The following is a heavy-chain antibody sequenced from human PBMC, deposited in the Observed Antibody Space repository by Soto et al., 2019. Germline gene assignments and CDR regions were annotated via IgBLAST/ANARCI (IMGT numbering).Heavy chain of an antibody. Sequence: EVQLVESGGGLVQPGRSLRLSCAASGFTFDDYAMHWVRQAPGKGLEWVSGISWNSGSIGYADSVKGRFTISRDNAKNSLYLQMNSLRAEDTALYYCAKDKQLEWASMDVWGKGTTVTVSS. V-gene: IGHV3-9*01. CDR1: GFTFDDYA. CDR3: AKDKQLEWASMDV. D-gene: IGHD6-6*01. CDR2: ISWNSGSI. J-gene: IGHJ6*03.